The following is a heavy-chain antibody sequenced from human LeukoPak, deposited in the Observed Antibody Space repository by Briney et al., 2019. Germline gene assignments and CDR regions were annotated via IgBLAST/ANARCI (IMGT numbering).Heavy chain of an antibody. Sequence: GGSLRLSCAASGFIFSSYPMSWVRQAPGKGLEWVSAISGTAENTHYVDSVKGRFSISRDNSRNTVHLQMNSLRPEDTAVYYCANQRGGFWGQGTLVTVSS. CDR1: GFIFSSYP. V-gene: IGHV3-23*01. D-gene: IGHD3-10*01. CDR2: ISGTAENT. CDR3: ANQRGGF. J-gene: IGHJ4*02.